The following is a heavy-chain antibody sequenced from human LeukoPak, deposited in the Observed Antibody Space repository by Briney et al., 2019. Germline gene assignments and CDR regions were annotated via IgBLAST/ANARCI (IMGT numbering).Heavy chain of an antibody. J-gene: IGHJ4*02. CDR1: GFTFSSYG. D-gene: IGHD3/OR15-3a*01. CDR2: IWYDGSNK. Sequence: GGSLRLSCAASGFTFSSYGMHWVRQAPGKGLEWVAAIWYDGSNKYYADSVKGRFTISRDDSQNMLFLQMNSLRAEDTAVYDCSLRGLWGQGTLVTVSS. CDR3: SLRGL. V-gene: IGHV3-33*01.